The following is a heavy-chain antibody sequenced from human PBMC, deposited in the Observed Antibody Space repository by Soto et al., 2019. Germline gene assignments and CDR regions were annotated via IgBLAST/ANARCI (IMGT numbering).Heavy chain of an antibody. CDR1: GGSISSGGYY. CDR3: ARLSSGERLNFNW. J-gene: IGHJ4*01. Sequence: QEQLQESGPGLVKPSQTLSLTCTVSGGSISSGGYYWSWIRRHSGKGLEWIGNIYYNGSTYYNPSLKSRLTISLDTSQNQFSLKLTSVTAADTAMYYCARLSSGERLNFNWWGHGALVTVSS. CDR2: IYYNGST. D-gene: IGHD3-10*02. V-gene: IGHV4-31*03.